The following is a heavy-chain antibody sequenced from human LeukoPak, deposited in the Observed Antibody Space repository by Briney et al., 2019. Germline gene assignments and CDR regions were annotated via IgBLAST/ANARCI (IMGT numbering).Heavy chain of an antibody. Sequence: PGRFPRPSRAAPGFPLYDFSLDWVPAAPGEGPGVGLGIFWNSGSIGYADSVKGRFTISRDNAKNSLYLQMNSLRAEDTALYYCAKEGRGYSYGYRAFDIWGQGTMVTVSS. CDR3: AKEGRGYSYGYRAFDI. D-gene: IGHD5-18*01. CDR2: IFWNSGSI. V-gene: IGHV3-9*01. CDR1: GFPLYDFS. J-gene: IGHJ3*02.